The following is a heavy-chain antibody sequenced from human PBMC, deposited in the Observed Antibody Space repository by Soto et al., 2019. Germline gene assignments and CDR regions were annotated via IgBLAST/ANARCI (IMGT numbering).Heavy chain of an antibody. Sequence: QVQLVQSGAAVQKPGASVKVSCKVSGYTLTELSMNWVRQAPGNGIEWMGGFDPEDGETIYAQKFQGRVTMTEDTSTDTAYMERSSLRSDDTAVYYCATDVSGLRRAFDIWGQGTMVTVAS. CDR2: FDPEDGET. CDR3: ATDVSGLRRAFDI. D-gene: IGHD4-17*01. V-gene: IGHV1-24*01. CDR1: GYTLTELS. J-gene: IGHJ3*02.